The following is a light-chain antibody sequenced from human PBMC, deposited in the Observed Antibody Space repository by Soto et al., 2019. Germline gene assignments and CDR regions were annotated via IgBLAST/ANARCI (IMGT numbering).Light chain of an antibody. Sequence: DIQITQSPSTLSASVGDRVTITCPASQSISSWLAWYQQKPGKAPKLLIYKASSLESGVPSRFSGSGSGTEFTLTISSLQPDDFATYYCQQYNSYTITFGQGTRLEIK. V-gene: IGKV1-5*03. CDR2: KAS. CDR3: QQYNSYTIT. CDR1: QSISSW. J-gene: IGKJ5*01.